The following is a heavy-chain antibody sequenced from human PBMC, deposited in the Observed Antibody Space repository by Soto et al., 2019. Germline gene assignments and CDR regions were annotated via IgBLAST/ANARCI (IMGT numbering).Heavy chain of an antibody. CDR3: AKDVSSRRGFDP. Sequence: QVQLQESGPGLVKPSETLSLTCAVSGASIRSYHWSWIRQPAGKGLEWIGRMQHTGNTNYHPSLKSRVPMSVDTSKNQISLKMTSVTAADTAVYFCAKDVSSRRGFDPWGQGILVIVSS. CDR1: GASIRSYH. D-gene: IGHD3-16*01. CDR2: MQHTGNT. V-gene: IGHV4-4*07. J-gene: IGHJ5*02.